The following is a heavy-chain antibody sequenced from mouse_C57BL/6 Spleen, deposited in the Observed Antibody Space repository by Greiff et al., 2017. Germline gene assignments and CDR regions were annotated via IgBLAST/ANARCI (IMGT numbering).Heavy chain of an antibody. CDR2: ISSGSSTI. D-gene: IGHD1-1*01. CDR3: ARPYSYGSSYDWYFDV. V-gene: IGHV5-17*01. Sequence: EVQGVESGGGLVKPGGSLKLSCAASGFTFSDYGMHWVRQAPEKGLEWVAYISSGSSTIYYADTVKGRITISRDNAKNTLFLQMTSLRSENTAMYYCARPYSYGSSYDWYFDVWGTGPTVTVSS. J-gene: IGHJ1*03. CDR1: GFTFSDYG.